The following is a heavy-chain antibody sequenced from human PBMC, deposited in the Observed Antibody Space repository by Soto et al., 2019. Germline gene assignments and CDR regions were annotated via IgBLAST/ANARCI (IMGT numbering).Heavy chain of an antibody. CDR3: ARDNYYDSSGYYYGPNYYYYYGMDV. CDR2: IIPIFGTA. J-gene: IGHJ6*02. CDR1: GGTFSSYA. D-gene: IGHD3-22*01. Sequence: SVKVSCKASGGTFSSYAISWVRQAPGQGLEWMGGIIPIFGTANYAQKFQGRVTITADESTSTAYMELSSLRSEDTAVYYCARDNYYDSSGYYYGPNYYYYYGMDVWGQGTTVTVSS. V-gene: IGHV1-69*13.